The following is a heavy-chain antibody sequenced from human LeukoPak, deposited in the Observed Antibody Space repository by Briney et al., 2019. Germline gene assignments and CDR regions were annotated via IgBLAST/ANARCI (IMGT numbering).Heavy chain of an antibody. CDR3: ARGQYSSGWYQY. CDR2: INHSGST. V-gene: IGHV4-34*01. CDR1: GVSFSGYY. Sequence: SETLSLTCAAYGVSFSGYYLSWIRQPPGKGLEWIGEINHSGSTNYNPSLKSRVTISVDTSKNQFSLKLSSVTAADTAVYYCARGQYSSGWYQYWGQGTLVTVFS. J-gene: IGHJ4*02. D-gene: IGHD6-19*01.